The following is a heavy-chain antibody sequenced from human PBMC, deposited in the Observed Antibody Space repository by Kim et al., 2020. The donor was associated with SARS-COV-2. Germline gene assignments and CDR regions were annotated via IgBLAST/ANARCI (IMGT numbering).Heavy chain of an antibody. D-gene: IGHD2-21*02. J-gene: IGHJ6*03. CDR2: ISAKTGNT. Sequence: GGSLRLSCAASGFTFSGYAMNWVRQTPGKGLEWVSSISAKTGNTFYADSGQGRFTISRDISKNTLYLEMTSLRVDDTAVYYCAKGSTAPRLSYMDVWDMGSEVTVSS. CDR1: GFTFSGYA. V-gene: IGHV3-23*01. CDR3: AKGSTAPRLSYMDV.